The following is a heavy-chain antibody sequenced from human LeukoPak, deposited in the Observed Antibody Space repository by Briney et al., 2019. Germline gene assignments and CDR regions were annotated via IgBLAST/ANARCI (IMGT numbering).Heavy chain of an antibody. CDR2: ISGSGGST. CDR3: AKDLRYCGGDCYSGAFDI. J-gene: IGHJ3*02. V-gene: IGHV3-23*01. D-gene: IGHD2-21*02. CDR1: RFTFSSYA. Sequence: GGSLGLSCAASRFTFSSYAMSWVRQAPGKGLEWVSAISGSGGSTYYADSVKGRFTISRDNSKNTLYLQMNSLRAEDTAVYHCAKDLRYCGGDCYSGAFDIWGQGTMVTVSS.